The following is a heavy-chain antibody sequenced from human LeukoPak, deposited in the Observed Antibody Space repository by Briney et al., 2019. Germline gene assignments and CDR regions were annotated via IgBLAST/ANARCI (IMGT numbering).Heavy chain of an antibody. V-gene: IGHV4-59*01. D-gene: IGHD2-15*01. CDR3: ARDLPYCSGGSCYHSN. Sequence: PSETLSLTCTVSGGSISSYYWSWIRQPPGKGLEWIGYIYYTGSTNYNPSLKSRVTISVDTSKNQFSLKLSSVTAADTAVYYCARDLPYCSGGSCYHSNWGKGTLVTVSS. CDR2: IYYTGST. CDR1: GGSISSYY. J-gene: IGHJ4*02.